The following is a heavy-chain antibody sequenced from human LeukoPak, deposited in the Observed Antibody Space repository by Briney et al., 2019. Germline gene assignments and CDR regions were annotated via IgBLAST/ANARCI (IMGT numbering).Heavy chain of an antibody. J-gene: IGHJ4*02. CDR3: AKKPNSNPW. D-gene: IGHD1-14*01. V-gene: IGHV3-23*01. Sequence: GGSLRLSCAASGFTFSSYAMSWVRQAPGKGLEWVSAISASGVSTYYADSVKGRFTISRDNSKNTLYLRMNSLRAEDTAMYYCAKKPNSNPWWGQGTLVTVSS. CDR1: GFTFSSYA. CDR2: ISASGVST.